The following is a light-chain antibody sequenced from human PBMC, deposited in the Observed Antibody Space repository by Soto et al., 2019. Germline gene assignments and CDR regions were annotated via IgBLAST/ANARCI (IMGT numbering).Light chain of an antibody. Sequence: EIVLTQSPGTLSLSPGGTGTLSCRASQSVSDFYLAWYQQKPGQAPRLLIYGASSRATGIPDRFSGSGSGTEFTLTISRLEPEDFAVYYCQQYGNSPVTFGQGTKVDIK. CDR3: QQYGNSPVT. CDR1: QSVSDFY. V-gene: IGKV3-20*01. J-gene: IGKJ1*01. CDR2: GAS.